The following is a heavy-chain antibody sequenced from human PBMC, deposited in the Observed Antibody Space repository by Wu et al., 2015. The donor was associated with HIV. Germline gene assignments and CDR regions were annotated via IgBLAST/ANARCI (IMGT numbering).Heavy chain of an antibody. V-gene: IGHV1-69*11. CDR2: ITPVLGST. CDR1: RDTFKRFA. D-gene: IGHD3-10*01. Sequence: QVQLVQSGAEIKKPGSSVKVSCKASRDTFKRFAITWVRQAPGQGLECMGKITPVLGSTVYTRSTRDRVTITADESTSTSYMELRSLTSEDTAVYYCAREVGAMLANWLDPWGQGTLVIVSS. J-gene: IGHJ5*02. CDR3: AREVGAMLANWLDP.